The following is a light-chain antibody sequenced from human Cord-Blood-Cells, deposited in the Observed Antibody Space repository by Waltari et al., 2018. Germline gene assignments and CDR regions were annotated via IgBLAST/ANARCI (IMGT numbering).Light chain of an antibody. Sequence: IVLWLSPGTRCLSPAESATLSCCASQTLSSSYLAWYQQKPVQAPRPLIYGASSRATGIPDRFSGSGSGTDFTLTISRLEPEDFAVYYCQQYGSSPLTFGGGTKVEIK. CDR3: QQYGSSPLT. CDR2: GAS. J-gene: IGKJ4*01. V-gene: IGKV3-20*01. CDR1: QTLSSSY.